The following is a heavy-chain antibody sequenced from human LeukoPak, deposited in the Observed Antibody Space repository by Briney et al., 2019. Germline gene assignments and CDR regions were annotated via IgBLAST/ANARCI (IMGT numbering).Heavy chain of an antibody. CDR1: GGPISTYY. D-gene: IGHD5-18*01. CDR2: NYYSWTT. J-gene: IGHJ4*02. CDR3: ARGRKYTSGYRVTELGSGYSDY. V-gene: IGHV4-59*01. Sequence: SETLSLLCSVSGGPISTYYWNWVPQPSGKGLEGIGYNYYSWTTNYNPSLKSRVSMSVDTSKNQFSLKLSSVTAADTAVYYCARGRKYTSGYRVTELGSGYSDYWGQGTLVTVSS.